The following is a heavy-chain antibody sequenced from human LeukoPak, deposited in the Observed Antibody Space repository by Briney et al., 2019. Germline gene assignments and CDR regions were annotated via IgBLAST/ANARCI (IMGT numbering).Heavy chain of an antibody. CDR1: GFTFSSYG. Sequence: PGGSLRLSCAASGFTFSSYGMHWVRQAPGKGLEWVAFIRYDGSNKYYADSVKGRFTISRDNSKNTLYLQMNSLRAEDTAVYYCARETTTVTTVVVFDYWGQGTLVTVSS. CDR2: IRYDGSNK. D-gene: IGHD4-17*01. J-gene: IGHJ4*02. CDR3: ARETTTVTTVVVFDY. V-gene: IGHV3-30*02.